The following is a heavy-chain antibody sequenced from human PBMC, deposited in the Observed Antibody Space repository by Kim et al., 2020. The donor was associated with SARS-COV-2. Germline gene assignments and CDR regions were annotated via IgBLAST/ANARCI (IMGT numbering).Heavy chain of an antibody. J-gene: IGHJ4*02. Sequence: SETLSLTCTLSSGSISSGTYYWVWIRQPPGKGLEFIGKIHYLGSTDYNPSLKSRVTISIDTSKTSFSLKLTSVTAADTAVYFCARHTSAYSTLDYWDQGALVTVSS. CDR1: SGSISSGTYY. CDR2: IHYLGST. V-gene: IGHV4-39*01. CDR3: ARHTSAYSTLDY. D-gene: IGHD2-15*01.